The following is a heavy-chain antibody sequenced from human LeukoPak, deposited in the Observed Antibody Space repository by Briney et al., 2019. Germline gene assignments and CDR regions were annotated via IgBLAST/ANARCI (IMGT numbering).Heavy chain of an antibody. D-gene: IGHD6-25*01. Sequence: GGSLRLSCTASGFTFRSHWMTWVRQPPGKGLEWVANIKEDGTVKYYVDSVKGRFTISRDNTKNIMYLEMNSLRADDTAVYFCARDSTRLLDYWGQGTLITVSS. J-gene: IGHJ4*02. CDR2: IKEDGTVK. V-gene: IGHV3-7*03. CDR1: GFTFRSHW. CDR3: ARDSTRLLDY.